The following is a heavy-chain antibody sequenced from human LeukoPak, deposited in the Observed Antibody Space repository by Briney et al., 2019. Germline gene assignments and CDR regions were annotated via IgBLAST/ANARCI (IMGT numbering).Heavy chain of an antibody. CDR2: ISSSSSTI. CDR1: GLTVSSYS. CDR3: ARARASGRSGFDY. V-gene: IGHV3-48*02. D-gene: IGHD2-15*01. Sequence: PGGSLRLSCAASGLTVSSYSMNWVRQAPGKELEWVSYISSSSSTIYYADSVKGRFTISRDNAKNSLYLQMNSLRDEDTAVYYCARARASGRSGFDYWGQGTLVTVSS. J-gene: IGHJ4*02.